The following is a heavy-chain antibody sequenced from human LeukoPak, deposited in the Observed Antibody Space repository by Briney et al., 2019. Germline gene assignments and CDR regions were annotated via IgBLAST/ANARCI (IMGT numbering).Heavy chain of an antibody. Sequence: SETLSLTCTVSGGSISSYYWSWIRQPPGKGLEWIGYIYYSGSTNYNPSLKSRVTISVDTSKNQFSLKLSSVTAADTAVYYCARVVKQQLVMTYFDYWGQGTLDTVSS. CDR1: GGSISSYY. CDR2: IYYSGST. D-gene: IGHD6-13*01. CDR3: ARVVKQQLVMTYFDY. V-gene: IGHV4-59*12. J-gene: IGHJ4*02.